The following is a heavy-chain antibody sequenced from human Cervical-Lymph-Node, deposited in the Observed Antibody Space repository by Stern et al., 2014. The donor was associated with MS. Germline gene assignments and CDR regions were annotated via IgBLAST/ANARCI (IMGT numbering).Heavy chain of an antibody. CDR2: ISVYNGNI. J-gene: IGHJ4*02. D-gene: IGHD1-26*01. V-gene: IGHV1-18*01. CDR3: TRDRGIMGTTTGDY. Sequence: DQLVKSGAEVKKPGASVKVSCKASGFTFSNYGLSWVRQAPGQGLEWMGWISVYNGNIDFAQKFQGRLTMTTDTSTSTVYMELRSLRSDDTAVYYCTRDRGIMGTTTGDYWGQGTLVSVSS. CDR1: GFTFSNYG.